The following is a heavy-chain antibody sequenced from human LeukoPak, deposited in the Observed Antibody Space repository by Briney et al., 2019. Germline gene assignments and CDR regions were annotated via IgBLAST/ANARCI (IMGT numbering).Heavy chain of an antibody. CDR2: IYYSGST. Sequence: SETLSLTCTVSGGSISSYYWSWIRQPPGKGLEWIGYIYYSGSTNYNPSLKSRVTISVDTSKNQFSLKLSSVTAADTAVYYCARDRIVGSGWFRPELWYYYGMDVWGQGTTVTVSS. V-gene: IGHV4-59*01. J-gene: IGHJ6*02. CDR3: ARDRIVGSGWFRPELWYYYGMDV. D-gene: IGHD6-19*01. CDR1: GGSISSYY.